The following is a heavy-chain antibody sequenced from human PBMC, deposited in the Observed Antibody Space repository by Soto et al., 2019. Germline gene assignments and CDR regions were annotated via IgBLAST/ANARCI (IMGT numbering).Heavy chain of an antibody. CDR1: GFTFSSYA. D-gene: IGHD6-6*01. V-gene: IGHV3-33*01. CDR2: IWYDGSNE. Sequence: QVQLVESGGGVVQPGRSLRLSCAASGFTFSSYAMHWVRQAPGKGLEWVAVIWYDGSNEYYADSVKGRFTISRDNSKNPLYLQMNSLRAEDTAVYFCARDHSSSSAHYYYYYGMDVWGQGTTVTVSS. J-gene: IGHJ6*02. CDR3: ARDHSSSSAHYYYYYGMDV.